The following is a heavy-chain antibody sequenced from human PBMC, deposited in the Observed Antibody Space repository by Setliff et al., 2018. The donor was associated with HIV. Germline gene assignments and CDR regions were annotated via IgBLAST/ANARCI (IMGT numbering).Heavy chain of an antibody. CDR3: ARSPYGDYGLDY. J-gene: IGHJ4*02. Sequence: LSLTCAVSGYSISSDYYMSWIRQAPGKGLEWVSYISSRGSTIYYADSVKGRFTISRDNAKNSLYLQMNTLRAEDTAVYFCARSPYGDYGLDYWGQGTLVT. CDR1: GYSISSDYY. D-gene: IGHD4-17*01. V-gene: IGHV3-11*04. CDR2: ISSRGSTI.